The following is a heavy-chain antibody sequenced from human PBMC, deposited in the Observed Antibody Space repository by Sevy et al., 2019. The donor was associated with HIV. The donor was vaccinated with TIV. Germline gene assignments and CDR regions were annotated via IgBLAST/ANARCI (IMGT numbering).Heavy chain of an antibody. J-gene: IGHJ4*02. D-gene: IGHD2-15*01. CDR3: TTDHRRDGIVVVPFEY. Sequence: GGSLRLSCAASGFSFSNAWMSWVCQSPGKGLEWVGRIRSKAGGGTTDYATIVKGKFTISRDDSRDILYLQLNSLETEDTAVYYCTTDHRRDGIVVVPFEYWGQGTLVTVSS. CDR2: IRSKAGGGTT. CDR1: GFSFSNAW. V-gene: IGHV3-15*01.